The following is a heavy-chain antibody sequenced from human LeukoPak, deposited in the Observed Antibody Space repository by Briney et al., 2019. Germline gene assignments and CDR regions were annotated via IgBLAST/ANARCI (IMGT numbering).Heavy chain of an antibody. J-gene: IGHJ4*02. D-gene: IGHD3-16*01. Sequence: GGSLRLSCAASGFTFDDYAMHWVRQAAGKGLEWVSGISWNSGSIGYADSVKGRFTISRDNAKNSLYLQMNNLRAEDTAVYYCARDFMGVSTAWGQGTLVTVSS. CDR2: ISWNSGSI. CDR3: ARDFMGVSTA. V-gene: IGHV3-9*01. CDR1: GFTFDDYA.